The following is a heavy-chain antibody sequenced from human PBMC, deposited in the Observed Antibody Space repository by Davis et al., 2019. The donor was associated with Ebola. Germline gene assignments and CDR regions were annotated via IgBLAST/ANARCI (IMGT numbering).Heavy chain of an antibody. D-gene: IGHD6-13*01. J-gene: IGHJ6*02. CDR3: ARYPGMAAAGTGYYYGMDV. Sequence: GSLRLSCTVSGGSIISSSSYWGWIRQPPRKGLEWIGSIYYSGITYYNPSLKSRVTISVDTSKNQVSLKLSSVTAADTAVYYCARYPGMAAAGTGYYYGMDVWGQGTTVTVSS. V-gene: IGHV4-39*01. CDR1: GGSIISSSSY. CDR2: IYYSGIT.